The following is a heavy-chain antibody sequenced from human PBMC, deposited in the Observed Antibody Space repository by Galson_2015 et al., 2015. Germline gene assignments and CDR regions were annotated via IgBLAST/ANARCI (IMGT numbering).Heavy chain of an antibody. J-gene: IGHJ4*02. CDR3: ARYFSGSYWAFAPSFDY. D-gene: IGHD3-10*01. Sequence: PALVKPTQTLTLTCTFSGFSLTISGVSVGWIRQPPGKALEWLADIHWDDDTRYSASLKSRLAIAKDTSKNQVVLTLTNMDPVDTATYYCARYFSGSYWAFAPSFDYWGQGILVTVSS. V-gene: IGHV2-5*02. CDR2: IHWDDDT. CDR1: GFSLTISGVS.